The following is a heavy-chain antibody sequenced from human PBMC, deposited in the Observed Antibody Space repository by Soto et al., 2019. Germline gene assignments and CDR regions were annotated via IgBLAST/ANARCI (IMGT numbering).Heavy chain of an antibody. Sequence: QVQLVESGGGVVQPGRSLRLSCAASGFTFSSYGMHWVRQAPGKGLEWGAVISYDGSNKYYADSVKGRFTISRDNSKNTLYLQMNSLRAEDTAVYYCAKVRRDTAMDLDYWGQGTLVTVSS. J-gene: IGHJ4*02. CDR3: AKVRRDTAMDLDY. CDR2: ISYDGSNK. CDR1: GFTFSSYG. D-gene: IGHD5-18*01. V-gene: IGHV3-30*18.